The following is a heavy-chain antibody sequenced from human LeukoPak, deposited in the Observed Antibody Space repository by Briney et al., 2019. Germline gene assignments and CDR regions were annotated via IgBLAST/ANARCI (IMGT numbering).Heavy chain of an antibody. J-gene: IGHJ6*02. CDR2: IWFDGSNK. V-gene: IGHV3-33*08. CDR3: ARANYGSGSNYYYGLDV. Sequence: PGRSLRLSCVASGFTFNNYGMHWVRQAPGKGPEWVAVIWFDGSNKYYADSVKGRFTISRDNSKNTLYLQINSLRAEDTAVYYCARANYGSGSNYYYGLDVWGQGTTVTVSS. CDR1: GFTFNNYG. D-gene: IGHD3-10*01.